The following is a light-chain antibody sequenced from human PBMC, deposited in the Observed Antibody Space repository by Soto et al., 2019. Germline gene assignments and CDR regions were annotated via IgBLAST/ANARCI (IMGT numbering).Light chain of an antibody. CDR2: DVS. J-gene: IGLJ1*01. CDR1: SSDVGGYNY. CDR3: SSYTSSSTLENV. Sequence: QSVLTQPASVSGSPGQSITISCTGTSSDVGGYNYVSWYQQHPGKAPKLMIYDVSNRPSGVSNRFSGSKSGNTASLTISGLQAEDEADYYCSSYTSSSTLENVFGTVTKVTVL. V-gene: IGLV2-14*01.